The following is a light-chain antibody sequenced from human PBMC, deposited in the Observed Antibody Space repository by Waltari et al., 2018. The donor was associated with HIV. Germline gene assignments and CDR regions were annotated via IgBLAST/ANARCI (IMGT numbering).Light chain of an antibody. CDR2: KAS. CDR1: QSISSW. CDR3: QQYYSYSWDP. Sequence: DIQMTQSPSTLSASVGDRVTITCRASQSISSWLAWYQQKPGKAPKVLIYKASSLESGVPSRFSCSGSGTEFTLTISSLQPDDFATYYCQQYYSYSWDPFGQGTKVEIK. J-gene: IGKJ1*01. V-gene: IGKV1-5*03.